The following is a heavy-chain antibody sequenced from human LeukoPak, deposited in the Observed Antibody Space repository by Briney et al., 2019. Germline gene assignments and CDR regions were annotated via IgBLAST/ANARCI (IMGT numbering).Heavy chain of an antibody. CDR2: ISWNSGSI. D-gene: IGHD1-26*01. J-gene: IGHJ3*02. CDR3: AKDRSLEWELNDAFDI. CDR1: GFTFDDYA. V-gene: IGHV3-9*03. Sequence: GGSLRLSCAAPGFTFDDYAMHWVRQAPGKGLEWVSGISWNSGSIGYADSVKGRFTISRDNAKNSLYLQMNSLRAEDMALYYCAKDRSLEWELNDAFDIWGQGTMVTVSS.